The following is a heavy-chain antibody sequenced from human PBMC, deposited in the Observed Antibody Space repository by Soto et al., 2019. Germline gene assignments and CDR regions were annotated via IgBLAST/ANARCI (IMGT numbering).Heavy chain of an antibody. V-gene: IGHV4-31*03. D-gene: IGHD2-2*01. CDR1: GGSISSGGYY. CDR2: IYYSGST. Sequence: QVQLQESGPGLVKPSQTLSLTCTVSGGSISSGGYYWSWIRQHPGKGLEWTGYIYYSGSTYYNPSLKSRVTISVDTSKNQFSLKLSSVTAADTAVYYCARATKTGSLLSDYYYYMDVWGKGTTVTVSS. J-gene: IGHJ6*03. CDR3: ARATKTGSLLSDYYYYMDV.